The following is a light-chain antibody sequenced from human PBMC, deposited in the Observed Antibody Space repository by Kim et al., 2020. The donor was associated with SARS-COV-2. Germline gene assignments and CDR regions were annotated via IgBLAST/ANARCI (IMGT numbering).Light chain of an antibody. V-gene: IGKV3-11*01. Sequence: EIVLTQSPATLSLSPGERATLSCRASQSVSSYLAWYQQKPGQAPRLLIYDASNRATGIPARFSGSGSGTDFTLTISSLEPEDFAVYYCQQRSNELTFGGGTKMDIK. CDR2: DAS. CDR3: QQRSNELT. CDR1: QSVSSY. J-gene: IGKJ4*01.